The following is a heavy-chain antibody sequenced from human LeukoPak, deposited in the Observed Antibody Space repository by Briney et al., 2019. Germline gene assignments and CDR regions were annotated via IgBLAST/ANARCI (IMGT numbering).Heavy chain of an antibody. CDR2: INTYNGET. CDR3: ARGRLGVSGYKDYLDY. D-gene: IGHD5-12*01. Sequence: ASVRVSCASSGYIFTNYGIYWVRQAPGQGLEWMGWINTYNGETDYAQNFQGRVTITRDTSTSTAYMDLRSLTSDDTAVYYCARGRLGVSGYKDYLDYWGQGTLVTVSS. CDR1: GYIFTNYG. V-gene: IGHV1-18*01. J-gene: IGHJ4*02.